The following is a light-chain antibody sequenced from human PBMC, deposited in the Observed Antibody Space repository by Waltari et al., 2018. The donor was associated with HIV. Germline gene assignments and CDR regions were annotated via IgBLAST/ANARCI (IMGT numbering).Light chain of an antibody. CDR1: SSNIGAGFG. Sequence: QSVLTQPPSVSGAPGQRVTISCTGSSSNIGAGFGVHWYQQLPGTAPKLLIYGDSKRPSGVPDRFSGSKSGASASLALTGLQSEDDADYYCQSYDSSLSTAVVFGGGTKLTVL. V-gene: IGLV1-40*01. CDR2: GDS. CDR3: QSYDSSLSTAVV. J-gene: IGLJ2*01.